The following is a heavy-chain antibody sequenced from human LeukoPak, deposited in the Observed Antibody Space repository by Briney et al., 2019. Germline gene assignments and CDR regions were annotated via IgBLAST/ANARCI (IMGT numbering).Heavy chain of an antibody. CDR2: IWYDGSNK. Sequence: GGSLRLSCAASGFTFSSYGMHWVRQAPGKGLEWVAVIWYDGSNKYYADSVKGRFTISRDNSKNTLYLQMDSLRAEDTAVYYCARDECSSTSCYYHYWGQGTLVSVSS. CDR3: ARDECSSTSCYYHY. CDR1: GFTFSSYG. D-gene: IGHD2-2*01. V-gene: IGHV3-33*01. J-gene: IGHJ4*02.